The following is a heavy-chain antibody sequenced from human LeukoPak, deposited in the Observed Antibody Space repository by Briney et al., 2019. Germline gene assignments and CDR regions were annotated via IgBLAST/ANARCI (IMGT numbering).Heavy chain of an antibody. V-gene: IGHV3-33*01. J-gene: IGHJ4*02. CDR3: ARARTVGVVPCDY. CDR2: IWYDGSNK. D-gene: IGHD4-23*01. CDR1: GFTFSSYG. Sequence: GGSLRLSCAASGFTFSSYGMHWVRQAPGKGLEWVAVIWYDGSNKYYADSVKGRFTISRDNSKNTLYLQMNSPRAEDTAVYYCARARTVGVVPCDYWGQGTLVTVSS.